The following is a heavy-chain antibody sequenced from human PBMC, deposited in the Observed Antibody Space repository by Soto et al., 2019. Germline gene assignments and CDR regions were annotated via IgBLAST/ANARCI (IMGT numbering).Heavy chain of an antibody. J-gene: IGHJ6*03. D-gene: IGHD6-13*01. Sequence: GGSLRLSCAASGFTFSNFWMSWVRQAPGKGLAWVANIKEDGTEKYYVDSVKGRFTVSRDNAKNSLYLQMNNPRAEDTAVYYCARHPLIGAAGQLYNYYYYMDVWGKGTTVTVSS. CDR1: GFTFSNFW. CDR3: ARHPLIGAAGQLYNYYYYMDV. CDR2: IKEDGTEK. V-gene: IGHV3-7*01.